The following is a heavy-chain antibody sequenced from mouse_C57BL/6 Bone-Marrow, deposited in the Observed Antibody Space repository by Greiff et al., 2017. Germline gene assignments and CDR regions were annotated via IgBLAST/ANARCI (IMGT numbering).Heavy chain of an antibody. CDR3: ARGRLRRRRYAMDY. CDR1: GYTFTSYW. Sequence: QVQLQQPGAEFVMPGASVKLSCKASGYTFTSYWMHWVKQRPGQGLEWIGEIDPSDSYTTYNQKFKGKSPLSVAKSSSTAYMQLSSLTSEDSAVYYCARGRLRRRRYAMDYWGQGTSVTVSS. J-gene: IGHJ4*01. CDR2: IDPSDSYT. D-gene: IGHD2-4*01. V-gene: IGHV1-69*01.